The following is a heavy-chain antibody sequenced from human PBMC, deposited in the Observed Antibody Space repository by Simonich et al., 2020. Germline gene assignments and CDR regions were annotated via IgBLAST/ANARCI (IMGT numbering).Heavy chain of an antibody. CDR2: ISYDGSNK. CDR3: ARDRNWGWFDP. CDR1: GFTFSSYA. Sequence: QVQLVESGGGVVQPGRSLRLSCAASGFTFSSYAMHWVRQAPGKGLEWVAVISYDGSNKYYADTVKVRFTISRDNSKNTLYLQMNSLRAEDTAVYYCARDRNWGWFDPWGQGTLVTVSS. J-gene: IGHJ5*02. D-gene: IGHD7-27*01. V-gene: IGHV3-30*07.